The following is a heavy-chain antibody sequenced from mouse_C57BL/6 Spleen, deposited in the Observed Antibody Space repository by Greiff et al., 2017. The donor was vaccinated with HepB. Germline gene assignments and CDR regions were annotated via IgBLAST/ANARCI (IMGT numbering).Heavy chain of an antibody. J-gene: IGHJ3*01. D-gene: IGHD3-2*02. CDR3: ARGGEAQATNWFAY. CDR2: IYPGDGDT. Sequence: VQLQESGPELVKPGASVKISCKASGYAFSSSWMNWVKQRPGKGLEWIGRIYPGDGDTNYNGKFKGKATLTADKSSSTAYMQLSSLTSEDSAVYFCARGGEAQATNWFAYWGQGTLVTVSA. V-gene: IGHV1-82*01. CDR1: GYAFSSSW.